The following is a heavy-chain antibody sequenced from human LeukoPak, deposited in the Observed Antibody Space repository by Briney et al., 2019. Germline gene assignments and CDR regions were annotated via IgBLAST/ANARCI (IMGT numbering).Heavy chain of an antibody. V-gene: IGHV4-59*02. Sequence: SETLSLTCTISGGSVSDYYWSWIRQSPGKGLEWIGYIYHTGSTSYSPSLKSRVTISADTSQNQFSLKLSSVTAADTAVYYCARGGLGYCSSTRCGSDYWGQGTLVTVSS. CDR1: GGSVSDYY. CDR2: IYHTGST. CDR3: ARGGLGYCSSTRCGSDY. D-gene: IGHD2-2*01. J-gene: IGHJ4*02.